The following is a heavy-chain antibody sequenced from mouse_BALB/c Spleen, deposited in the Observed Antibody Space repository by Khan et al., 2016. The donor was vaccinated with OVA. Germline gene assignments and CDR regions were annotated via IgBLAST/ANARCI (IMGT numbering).Heavy chain of an antibody. CDR2: IWGDGST. CDR1: GFSLNDYG. Sequence: QVQLKQSGPGLVAPSQNLSITCTVSGFSLNDYGVNWIRQPPGKGLEWLGMIWGDGSTDYNSALKSRLSISKDNSKSQVFLKMNSLQTDDTARYYCARELRLGGFAYGGQGTRVTVSA. J-gene: IGHJ3*01. D-gene: IGHD1-2*01. CDR3: ARELRLGGFAY. V-gene: IGHV2-6-7*01.